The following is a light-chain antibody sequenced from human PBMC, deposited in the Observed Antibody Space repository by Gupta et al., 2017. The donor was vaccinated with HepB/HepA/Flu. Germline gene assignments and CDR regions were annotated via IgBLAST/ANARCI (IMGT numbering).Light chain of an antibody. V-gene: IGLV1-40*01. Sequence: QSVLTQPPSVSGATGQGVTISCTGSSSNIGADYDVHWYQQLPGSAPKLLIYGNNKRPSGVPDRFSGSKSGTSASLAITGLQAEDEADYYCQSFDSSLSGSRIFGTGTKVTVL. CDR2: GNN. CDR3: QSFDSSLSGSRI. CDR1: SSNIGADYD. J-gene: IGLJ1*01.